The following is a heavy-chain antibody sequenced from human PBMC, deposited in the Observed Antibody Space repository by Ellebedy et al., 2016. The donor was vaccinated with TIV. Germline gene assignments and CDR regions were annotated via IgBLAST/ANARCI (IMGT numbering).Heavy chain of an antibody. V-gene: IGHV3-11*01. CDR1: GFTFGDYF. CDR2: ITNTGSTT. Sequence: GESLNISCAASGFTFGDYFMSWVRQAPGKGLEWVSYITNTGSTTYYADSVKGRFTVARDNAKNSLFLQMNSLRAEDTAVYYCARAREPGYFAYYYYGMDVWGQGTTVTVSS. CDR3: ARAREPGYFAYYYYGMDV. J-gene: IGHJ6*02. D-gene: IGHD3-9*01.